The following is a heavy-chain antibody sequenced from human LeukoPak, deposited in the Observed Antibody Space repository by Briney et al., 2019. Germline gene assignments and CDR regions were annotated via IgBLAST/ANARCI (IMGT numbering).Heavy chain of an antibody. CDR2: IYYSGST. CDR1: GGSITPYY. D-gene: IGHD6-19*01. CDR3: ARGYSSGVPGY. Sequence: SETLSLTCTVSGGSITPYYWSWIRQPPGKGLEWIGYIYYSGSTSYNPSLKSRVTISLDTSKNQFSLKLRSVTAADTAVYYCARGYSSGVPGYWGKGTLVTVSS. V-gene: IGHV4-59*01. J-gene: IGHJ4*02.